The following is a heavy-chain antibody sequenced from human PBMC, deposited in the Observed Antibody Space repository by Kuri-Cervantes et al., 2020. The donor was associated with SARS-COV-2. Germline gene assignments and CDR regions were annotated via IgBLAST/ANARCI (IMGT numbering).Heavy chain of an antibody. CDR1: EFTFSSYG. CDR3: AKLLPAAREYYFDY. J-gene: IGHJ4*02. CDR2: IWSDGTNK. Sequence: GGSLRLSCAASEFTFSSYGMHWVRQAPGKGLEWVAVIWSDGTNKYYADSAKGRFTISRDNSKNTLYLQMNSLRAEDTAVYYCAKLLPAAREYYFDYWGQGTLVTVSS. D-gene: IGHD2-2*01. V-gene: IGHV3-33*06.